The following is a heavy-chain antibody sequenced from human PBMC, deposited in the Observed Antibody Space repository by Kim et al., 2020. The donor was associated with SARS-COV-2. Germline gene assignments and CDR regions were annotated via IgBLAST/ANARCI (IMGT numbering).Heavy chain of an antibody. Sequence: GGSLRLSCAASGFTFDSYAMNWVRQAPGKGLEWVSTISGSGGSTYYADSVKGRFTISRDNSNNTLYVQMNSLRAEDTAVYFCVKGEDYDFWSGYVDAFHIWGHGTMVTVSS. V-gene: IGHV3-23*01. CDR2: ISGSGGST. CDR1: GFTFDSYA. J-gene: IGHJ3*02. D-gene: IGHD3-3*01. CDR3: VKGEDYDFWSGYVDAFHI.